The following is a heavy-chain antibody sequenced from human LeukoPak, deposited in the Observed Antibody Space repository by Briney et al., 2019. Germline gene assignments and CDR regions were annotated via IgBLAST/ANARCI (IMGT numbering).Heavy chain of an antibody. V-gene: IGHV3-48*01. J-gene: IGHJ4*02. Sequence: GGSLRLSCAASGFTFSSYSMNWVRQAPGKGLEWVSYISSSSSTIYYADSVKGRFTISRDNAKNSLYLQMNRLRAEDTAVYYCAGDLKDYSSYVRYDYWGQGTLVTVSS. CDR2: ISSSSSTI. CDR1: GFTFSSYS. D-gene: IGHD4-11*01. CDR3: AGDLKDYSSYVRYDY.